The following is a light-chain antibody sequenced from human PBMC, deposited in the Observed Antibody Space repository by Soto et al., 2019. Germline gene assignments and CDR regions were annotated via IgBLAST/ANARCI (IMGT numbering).Light chain of an antibody. V-gene: IGLV2-14*01. J-gene: IGLJ2*01. CDR2: DVS. Sequence: QSALTQPASVSGSPGQSITISCTGTSSDVGGYNYVSWYQQHPGKAPKLMIYDVSNWPSGVSNRFSGSKSGNTASLTISGLQAEDGADYYCSSYTSSSTPHVVFGGGTKLTVL. CDR1: SSDVGGYNY. CDR3: SSYTSSSTPHVV.